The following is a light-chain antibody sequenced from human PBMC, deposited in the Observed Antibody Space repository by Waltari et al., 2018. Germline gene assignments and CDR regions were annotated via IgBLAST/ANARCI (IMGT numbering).Light chain of an antibody. Sequence: DIQMPQSPSTLSASVGDSLIITCRASQHISSWLAWYQQKPGKAPKLLIYKASSLESRVPSRFSGSGSGTEFTLTISSLQPDDFATYYCQHYNSPSWTFGQGTKVEIK. CDR1: QHISSW. V-gene: IGKV1-5*03. CDR3: QHYNSPSWT. J-gene: IGKJ1*01. CDR2: KAS.